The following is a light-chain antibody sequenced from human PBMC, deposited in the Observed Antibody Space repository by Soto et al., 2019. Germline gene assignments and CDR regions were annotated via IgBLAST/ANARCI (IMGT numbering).Light chain of an antibody. V-gene: IGLV1-44*01. CDR3: AAWDDSLHGYV. CDR2: NNN. CDR1: SSNIGSNT. Sequence: QSVLTQPPSASGTPGQRVTISCSGSSSNIGSNTANWYQQLPGTAPKLLIYNNNQRPSGVPDRFSGSKSGTSASLAISGLQSEHEADYYCAAWDDSLHGYVFGAGTKVTVL. J-gene: IGLJ1*01.